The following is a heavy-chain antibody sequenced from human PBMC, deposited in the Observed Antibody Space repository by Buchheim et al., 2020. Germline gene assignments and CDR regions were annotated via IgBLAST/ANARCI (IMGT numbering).Heavy chain of an antibody. CDR2: MNPNSGNT. CDR1: GYTFTSYD. V-gene: IGHV1-8*01. J-gene: IGHJ5*02. Sequence: QVQLVQSGAEVKKPGASVKVSCKASGYTFTSYDINWVRQATGQGLEWMGWMNPNSGNTGYAQKFQGRVTMTRNTSISTAYMELSSLRSEDTAVYYCARGDIVVVPAASLTGRANWFDPWGQGTL. CDR3: ARGDIVVVPAASLTGRANWFDP. D-gene: IGHD2-2*01.